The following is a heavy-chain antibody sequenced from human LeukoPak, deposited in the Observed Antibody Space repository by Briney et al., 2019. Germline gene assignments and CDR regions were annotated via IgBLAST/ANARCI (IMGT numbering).Heavy chain of an antibody. CDR3: ARDTADYDFWSGYLDY. J-gene: IGHJ4*02. CDR1: GFTFSSYS. CDR2: ISSSSSTI. D-gene: IGHD3-3*01. Sequence: PGGSLRLSCAASGFTFSSYSMNWVRRAPGKGLEWVSYISSSSSTIYYADSVKGRFTISRDNAKNSLYLQMNSLRAEDTAVYYCARDTADYDFWSGYLDYWGQGTLVTVSS. V-gene: IGHV3-48*01.